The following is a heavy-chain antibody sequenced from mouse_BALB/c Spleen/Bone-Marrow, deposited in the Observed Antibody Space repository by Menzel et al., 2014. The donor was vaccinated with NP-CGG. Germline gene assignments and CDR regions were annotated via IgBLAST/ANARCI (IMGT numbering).Heavy chain of an antibody. CDR1: GFDFSGFW. J-gene: IGHJ3*01. V-gene: IGHV4-1*02. CDR3: ARLGYYGSFAY. CDR2: INPDSNTI. Sequence: EVQLVESGGGLVQPGGSLKLSCAASGFDFSGFWMSWVRQAPGRGLEWIGEINPDSNTINYSPSLKDKFIISRDNAKNTLYLQMSKVGSEDTALYYCARLGYYGSFAYWGQGTLVTVSA. D-gene: IGHD1-2*01.